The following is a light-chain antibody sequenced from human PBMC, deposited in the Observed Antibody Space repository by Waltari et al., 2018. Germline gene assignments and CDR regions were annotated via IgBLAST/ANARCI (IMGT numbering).Light chain of an antibody. CDR1: SSDVGGYNY. CDR3: CSYAGSYLRV. CDR2: DVS. J-gene: IGLJ2*01. V-gene: IGLV2-11*01. Sequence: QSALTQPRSVSGSPGQSVTISCTGTSSDVGGYNYVSLYQPHPGKAPKLMIYDVSKRPSGVPDRFSGSKSGNTASLTISGLQAEDEADYYCCSYAGSYLRVFGGGTKLTVL.